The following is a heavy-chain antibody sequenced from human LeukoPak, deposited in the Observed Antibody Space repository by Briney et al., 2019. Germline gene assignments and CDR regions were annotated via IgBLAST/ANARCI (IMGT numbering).Heavy chain of an antibody. D-gene: IGHD3-22*01. CDR1: GFTVSSNY. CDR2: IYSGT. V-gene: IGHV3-66*01. CDR3: ARARNNYDSSGYSALDY. J-gene: IGHJ4*02. Sequence: GGSLRLSCAASGFTVSSNYMNWVRQAPGKGLEWVSVIYSGTYYADSVKGRFTISRDNSKNTLYLQMNSLRAEDTAVYYCARARNNYDSSGYSALDYWGQGTLVTVSS.